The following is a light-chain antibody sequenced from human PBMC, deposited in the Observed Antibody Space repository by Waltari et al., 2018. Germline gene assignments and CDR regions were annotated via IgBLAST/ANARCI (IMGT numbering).Light chain of an antibody. CDR3: QQYNNYSPLT. CDR2: KAY. J-gene: IGKJ4*01. Sequence: DIQMTQSPSTLSAFVGDRVTITCRASQSISSWLAWYQQKLGKAPKLLIYKAYILETGVPSRFSGSGSGTEFTLTISSLQPDDFATYYCQQYNNYSPLTFGGGTKVEIK. CDR1: QSISSW. V-gene: IGKV1-5*03.